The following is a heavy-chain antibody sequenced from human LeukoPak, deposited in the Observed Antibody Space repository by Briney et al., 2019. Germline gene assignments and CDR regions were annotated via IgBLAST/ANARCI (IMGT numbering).Heavy chain of an antibody. Sequence: GGSLRLSCAASGFTFDDYGMSWVRQAPGKGLEWVSGINWTGGSTGYADSVKGRFTISRDNAKNSLYLQMNSLRAEDTALYYCARVHSRDIVVVPAGERRYYFDYWGQGTLVTVSS. CDR3: ARVHSRDIVVVPAGERRYYFDY. D-gene: IGHD2-2*01. V-gene: IGHV3-20*04. CDR2: INWTGGST. CDR1: GFTFDDYG. J-gene: IGHJ4*02.